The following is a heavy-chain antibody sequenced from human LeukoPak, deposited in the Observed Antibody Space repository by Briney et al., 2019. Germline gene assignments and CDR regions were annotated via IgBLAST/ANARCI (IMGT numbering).Heavy chain of an antibody. J-gene: IGHJ4*02. CDR1: GFILRNYA. Sequence: PGASLRLSCAVSGFILRNYAMIWVRQSPGKRLEWVSAMTGNGNTTDYADSVKSRFTIPRDNSKNTLYVEMNTLSGEDTVVYYCAKWGDCDLLTGYYFSHLWGQGRLVTV. D-gene: IGHD3-9*01. CDR3: AKWGDCDLLTGYYFSHL. V-gene: IGHV3-23*01. CDR2: MTGNGNTT.